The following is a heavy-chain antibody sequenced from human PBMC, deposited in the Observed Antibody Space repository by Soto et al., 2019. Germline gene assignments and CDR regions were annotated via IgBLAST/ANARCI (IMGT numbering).Heavy chain of an antibody. CDR3: ARDGIAAAGFYYYGMDV. CDR1: GGTFSSYA. J-gene: IGHJ6*02. D-gene: IGHD6-13*01. CDR2: IIPIFGTA. Sequence: ASVKVSCKASGGTFSSYAISWVRQAPGQGLERMGGIIPIFGTANYAQKFQGRVTITADESTSTAYMELSSLRSEDTAVYYCARDGIAAAGFYYYGMDVWGQGTTVTVSS. V-gene: IGHV1-69*13.